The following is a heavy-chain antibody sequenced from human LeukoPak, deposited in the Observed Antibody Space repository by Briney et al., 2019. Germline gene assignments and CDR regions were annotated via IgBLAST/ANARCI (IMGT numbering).Heavy chain of an antibody. CDR2: ISGSGGST. J-gene: IGHJ2*01. CDR3: ARLGVVVAATNYWYFDL. Sequence: GGSLRLSCAASGFTFSSYAMSWVRQAPGKGLEWVSAISGSGGSTYYADSVKGRFTISRDNSKNTLYLQMNSLRAEDTAVYYCARLGVVVAATNYWYFDLWGRGTLVTVSS. V-gene: IGHV3-23*01. CDR1: GFTFSSYA. D-gene: IGHD2-15*01.